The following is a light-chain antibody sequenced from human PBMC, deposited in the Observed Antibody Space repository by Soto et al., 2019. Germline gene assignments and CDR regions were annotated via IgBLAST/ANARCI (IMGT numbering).Light chain of an antibody. CDR3: QQRGNWPQT. J-gene: IGKJ3*01. CDR2: DAF. Sequence: IVLTQSPATLSLSPGERATLSCRASQSVRSYLAWYQQKPGQTPRLLIYDAFTRATGIPARFSGSGSGTDFTLTISSLEPEDFAVYYCQQRGNWPQTFGPGTKVDI. V-gene: IGKV3-11*01. CDR1: QSVRSY.